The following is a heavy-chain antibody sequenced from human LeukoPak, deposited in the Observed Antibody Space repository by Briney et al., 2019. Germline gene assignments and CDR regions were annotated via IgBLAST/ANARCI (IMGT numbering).Heavy chain of an antibody. CDR3: SRDSGGDGDYSPFDY. D-gene: IGHD4-17*01. J-gene: IGHJ4*02. V-gene: IGHV3-64*01. CDR1: GFTFSSYA. Sequence: GGSLRLSCAASGFTFSSYATHWVRQAPGKGLEYVSAISSNGGSTYYANSVKGRFTISRDNSKNTLYLQMGSLRAEDMAVYYCSRDSGGDGDYSPFDYWGQGTLVTVSS. CDR2: ISSNGGST.